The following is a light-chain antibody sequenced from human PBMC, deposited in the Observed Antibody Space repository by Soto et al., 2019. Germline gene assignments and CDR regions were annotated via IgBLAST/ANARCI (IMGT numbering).Light chain of an antibody. CDR2: DVS. J-gene: IGLJ1*01. Sequence: QAVVTQPASVSGSPGQSIAISCIGSSSDVGGYNYVSWHQQHPGKAPKVVIYDVSNRPSGVSDRFSGSKSGNTASLTISGLQAEDEADYYCSSYTSSSTYVFGTGNKLTVL. V-gene: IGLV2-14*01. CDR3: SSYTSSSTYV. CDR1: SSDVGGYNY.